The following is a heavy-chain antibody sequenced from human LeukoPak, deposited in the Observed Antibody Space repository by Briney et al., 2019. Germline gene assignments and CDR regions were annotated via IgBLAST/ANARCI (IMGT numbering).Heavy chain of an antibody. CDR3: ARGAYYFDTRD. V-gene: IGHV4-4*07. D-gene: IGHD3-22*01. CDR2: TYTSGST. J-gene: IGHJ4*02. Sequence: PSETLSLTCTVSGGSISSYYWSWIRQPAGKGLEWIGRTYTSGSTNYNPSLKSRVTVSVDTSKNQLSLKLRSVTAADTAIYYCARGAYYFDTRDWGQGTLVTVSS. CDR1: GGSISSYY.